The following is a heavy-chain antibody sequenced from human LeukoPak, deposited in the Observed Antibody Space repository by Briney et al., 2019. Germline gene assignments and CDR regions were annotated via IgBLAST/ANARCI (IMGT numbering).Heavy chain of an antibody. CDR2: ISGYNGKT. J-gene: IGHJ4*02. D-gene: IGHD3-10*01. CDR1: NYTFSSYG. V-gene: IGHV1-18*01. CDR3: ARSRNYSGGGY. Sequence: ASVKVSCKAYNYTFSSYGITWVRQAPGQGLEWMGWISGYNGKTDYAQKLQDRVTLTTDTSTNTAYRELRSLKSEDTAVYYCARSRNYSGGGYWGQGTLVTVSS.